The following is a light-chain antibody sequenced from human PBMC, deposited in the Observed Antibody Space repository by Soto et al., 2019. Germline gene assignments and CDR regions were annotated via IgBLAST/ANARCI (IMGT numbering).Light chain of an antibody. CDR1: QSVSSY. J-gene: IGKJ5*01. CDR3: QQRSNWLT. CDR2: DAS. Sequence: EIVLTQPPATLSLSPGERATLSCRASQSVSSYLAWYQQKPGQAPRLLIYDASNRATGIPARFSGSGSGTDFTLTISSLEPEDFAVYYCQQRSNWLTFGQGTRLE. V-gene: IGKV3-11*01.